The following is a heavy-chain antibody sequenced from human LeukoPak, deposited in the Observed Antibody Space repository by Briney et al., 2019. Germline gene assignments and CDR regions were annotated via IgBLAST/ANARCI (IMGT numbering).Heavy chain of an antibody. V-gene: IGHV4-30-2*01. CDR1: GGSISSGGYS. CDR2: IYHSGST. D-gene: IGHD2-2*02. J-gene: IGHJ6*02. Sequence: SQTLSLTCAVSGGSISSGGYSWSWIRQPPGTGLEWIGYIYHSGSTYYNPSLKSRVTISVDTSKNQFSLKLSSVTAADTAVYYCARHVVVVPAAILGRYYYYGMDVWGQGTTVTVSS. CDR3: ARHVVVVPAAILGRYYYYGMDV.